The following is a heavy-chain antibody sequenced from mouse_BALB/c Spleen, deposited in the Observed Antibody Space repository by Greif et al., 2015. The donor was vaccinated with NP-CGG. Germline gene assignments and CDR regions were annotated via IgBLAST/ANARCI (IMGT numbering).Heavy chain of an antibody. Sequence: QVQLQQPGPELVKPGASVKISCKASGYTFTDYYINWVKQKPGQGLEWIGWIYPRSGNTKYNEKFKGKATLTVDTSSSTAYMQLSSLTSEDTAVYFCAKRTGTEAMDYWGQGTSVTVSS. D-gene: IGHD4-1*01. CDR2: IYPRSGNT. CDR3: AKRTGTEAMDY. CDR1: GYTFTDYY. V-gene: IGHV1-84*02. J-gene: IGHJ4*01.